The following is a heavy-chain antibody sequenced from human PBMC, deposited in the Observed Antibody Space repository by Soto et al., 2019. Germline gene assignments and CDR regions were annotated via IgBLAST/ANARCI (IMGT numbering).Heavy chain of an antibody. CDR1: GFNFNDYH. J-gene: IGHJ6*02. Sequence: PGGSLRLSCAASGFNFNDYHMNWVRLAPGKGLQWLSSISISSDYIYYADSVKGRFTISRDNARNSLYLQMNGLRAEDTAVYYCARDLGVAPYGMDVWGQGTTVPVSS. CDR2: ISISSDYI. D-gene: IGHD2-15*01. V-gene: IGHV3-21*01. CDR3: ARDLGVAPYGMDV.